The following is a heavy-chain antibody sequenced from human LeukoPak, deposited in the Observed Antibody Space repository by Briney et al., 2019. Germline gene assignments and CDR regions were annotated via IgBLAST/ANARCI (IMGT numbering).Heavy chain of an antibody. CDR2: ISAYNGNT. J-gene: IGHJ4*02. CDR1: GYTFTSYG. V-gene: IGHV1-18*01. D-gene: IGHD2-8*01. CDR3: ARSPLIVLMVYAIHYFDY. Sequence: ASVKVSCKASGYTFTSYGISWVRQAPGQGLEWMGWISAYNGNTNYAQKLQGRVTMTTDTSTSTAYMELRSLRSDDTAVYYCARSPLIVLMVYAIHYFDYWGQGTLVTVSS.